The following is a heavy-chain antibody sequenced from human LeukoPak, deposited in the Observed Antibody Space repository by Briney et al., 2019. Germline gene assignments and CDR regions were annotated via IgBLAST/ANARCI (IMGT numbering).Heavy chain of an antibody. J-gene: IGHJ4*02. V-gene: IGHV4-4*07. CDR2: VFASGTT. D-gene: IGHD5-24*01. Sequence: PSETLSLTCTVSGGSISGYSWSWIRQPAGKGLEWIGRVFASGTTNYNPSLKSRVTMSVDTSKNQFSLRVSSVTAADTAVYYCARLVEMATIRPLYYFDYWGQGTLVTVSS. CDR1: GGSISGYS. CDR3: ARLVEMATIRPLYYFDY.